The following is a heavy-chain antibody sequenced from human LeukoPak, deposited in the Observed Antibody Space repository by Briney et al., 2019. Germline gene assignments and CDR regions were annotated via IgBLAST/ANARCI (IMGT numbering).Heavy chain of an antibody. CDR3: ARSIAAA. J-gene: IGHJ4*02. D-gene: IGHD6-6*01. CDR2: VYYSGTT. Sequence: PSETLSLTCTVSGGSISSYYWSWIRQPPGRGLEWIGYVYYSGTTNYNPSLESRVTISVDTSRNQFSLKLSSVTAADTAVYYCARSIAAAWGQGTLVTVSS. V-gene: IGHV4-59*12. CDR1: GGSISSYY.